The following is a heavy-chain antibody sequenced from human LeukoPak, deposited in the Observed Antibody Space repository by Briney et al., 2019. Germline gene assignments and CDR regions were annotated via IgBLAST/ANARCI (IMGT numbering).Heavy chain of an antibody. D-gene: IGHD6-19*01. J-gene: IGHJ4*02. Sequence: GGSLRLSCAASGNYWMHWVRQAPGKGLVWVSHINSDGSWTSYADSVKGRFTISKDNAKNTLYLQMNSLRAEDTAVYYCAKDSARVAVADHFDYWGQGTLVTVSS. CDR2: INSDGSWT. CDR3: AKDSARVAVADHFDY. CDR1: GNYW. V-gene: IGHV3-74*01.